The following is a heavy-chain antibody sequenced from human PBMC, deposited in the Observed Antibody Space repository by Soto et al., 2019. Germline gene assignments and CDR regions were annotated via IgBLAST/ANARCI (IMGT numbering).Heavy chain of an antibody. CDR1: GASVSSGAYY. J-gene: IGHJ5*02. CDR2: IYESGYT. D-gene: IGHD5-18*01. V-gene: IGHV4-31*03. Sequence: PSETLSLTCTVSGASVSSGAYYWGWVRQRPGRGLEWIGYIYESGYTYYNTSLKSRLTISLDRSNNQFSLGLTSVTAADTAVYYCVRALRHTAMVYPLFDPWGKESLVTVPS. CDR3: VRALRHTAMVYPLFDP.